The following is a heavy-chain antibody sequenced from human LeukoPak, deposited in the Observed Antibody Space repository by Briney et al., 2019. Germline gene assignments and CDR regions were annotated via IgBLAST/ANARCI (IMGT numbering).Heavy chain of an antibody. CDR1: GGDFNKYV. J-gene: IGHJ1*01. Sequence: PGSLSCKASGGDFNKYVFSWVRQAPGQGLEWMGGIITIFEKVDYAQNFQGRVTITADEATNTAYLEMSSLRSDDTAVYFCARDSQRGAKRGFQFWGQGT. CDR3: ARDSQRGAKRGFQF. D-gene: IGHD1-26*01. V-gene: IGHV1-69*01. CDR2: IITIFEKV.